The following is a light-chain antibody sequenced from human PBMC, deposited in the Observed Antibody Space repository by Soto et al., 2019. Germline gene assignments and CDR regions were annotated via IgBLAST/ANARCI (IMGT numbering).Light chain of an antibody. CDR2: GAF. Sequence: DIQLTQSPSLLSASVGDRVTITCRASQGISSSLAWYQQKPGKAPKLLIYGAFTLQSGVPSRFSGSGSGTEFTLTISSLQPEDFATYYCQQLIGYPITFGQGTRLDIK. CDR3: QQLIGYPIT. CDR1: QGISSS. V-gene: IGKV1-9*01. J-gene: IGKJ5*01.